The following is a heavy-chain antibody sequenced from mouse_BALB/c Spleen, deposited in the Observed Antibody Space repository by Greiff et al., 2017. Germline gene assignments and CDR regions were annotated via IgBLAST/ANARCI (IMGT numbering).Heavy chain of an antibody. CDR1: GFTFSSFG. CDR2: ISSGSSTI. CDR3: AKFGYDRRAMDY. J-gene: IGHJ4*01. V-gene: IGHV5-17*02. Sequence: EVKLVESGGGLVQPGGSRKLSCAASGFTFSSFGMHWVRQAPEKGLEWVAYISSGSSTIYYADTVKGRFTISRDNPKNTLFLQMTSLRSEDTAMYYCAKFGYDRRAMDYWGQGTSVTVSS. D-gene: IGHD2-2*01.